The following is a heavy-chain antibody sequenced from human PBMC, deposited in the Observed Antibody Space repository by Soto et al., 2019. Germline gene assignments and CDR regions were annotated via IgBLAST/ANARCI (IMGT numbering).Heavy chain of an antibody. D-gene: IGHD6-13*01. CDR1: GDSIIGTHW. CDR2: THHSRGT. V-gene: IGHV4-4*02. CDR3: ARYSAASGTYYFDY. Sequence: SETLSLTCAVSGDSIIGTHWWSWVRRPPGKGLEFIGETHHSRGTNYNPSLRSQVTMSLDKSKNQLSLILYSVTAADTGVYYCARYSAASGTYYFDYWGQGTLVTVSS. J-gene: IGHJ4*01.